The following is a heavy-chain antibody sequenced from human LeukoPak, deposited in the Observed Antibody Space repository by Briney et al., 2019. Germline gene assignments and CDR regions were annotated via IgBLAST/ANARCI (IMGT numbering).Heavy chain of an antibody. CDR2: ISGSGGST. D-gene: IGHD6-6*01. CDR1: GFTFSSYA. J-gene: IGHJ6*03. V-gene: IGHV3-23*01. Sequence: PGGSLRLSCGASGFTFSSYAMSWVRQAPGKGLEWVSAISGSGGSTYYADSVKGRFTISRDNSKNTLYLQMNSLRAEDTAVYYCAKGPWEQLVRSYYYYYMNVWDKGTTVTVSS. CDR3: AKGPWEQLVRSYYYYYMNV.